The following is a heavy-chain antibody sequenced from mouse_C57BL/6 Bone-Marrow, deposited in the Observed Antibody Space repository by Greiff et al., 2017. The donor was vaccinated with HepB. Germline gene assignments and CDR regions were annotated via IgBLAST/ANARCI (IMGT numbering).Heavy chain of an antibody. CDR3: TTTRAPTGYFDV. J-gene: IGHJ1*03. CDR1: GFNIKDDY. CDR2: IDPENGDT. Sequence: EVQLQQSGAELVRPGASVKLSCTASGFNIKDDYMHWVKQSPEQGLEWIGWIDPENGDTEYASKFQGKATITVDTSSNTAYLHLSSLTSEDTAVYYCTTTRAPTGYFDVWGTGTTVTVSS. V-gene: IGHV14-4*01. D-gene: IGHD3-1*01.